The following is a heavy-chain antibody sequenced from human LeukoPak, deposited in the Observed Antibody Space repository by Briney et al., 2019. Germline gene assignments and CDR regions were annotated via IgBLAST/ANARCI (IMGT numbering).Heavy chain of an antibody. V-gene: IGHV1-18*01. Sequence: ASVKVSRKASGYTFTSYGISWVRQAPGQGLEWMGWISAYNGNTNYAQKLQGRVTMTTDTSTSTAYMELRSLRSDDTAVYYCARRKATDYYYYYMDVWGKGTTVTVSS. D-gene: IGHD1-26*01. CDR3: ARRKATDYYYYYMDV. CDR2: ISAYNGNT. CDR1: GYTFTSYG. J-gene: IGHJ6*03.